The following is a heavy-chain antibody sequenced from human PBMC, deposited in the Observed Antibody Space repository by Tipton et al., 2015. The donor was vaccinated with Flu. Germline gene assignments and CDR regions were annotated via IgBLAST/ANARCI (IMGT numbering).Heavy chain of an antibody. CDR2: IYHRGT. Sequence: TLSLTCAVSGYSISDGYYWGWIRQPPGKGLEWIGSIYHRGTNSNPSLKGRVTISIDTPKNQFSLRLSSMTAADTATYYCARECAGTTWFACYYMDVWGTGTTVTVSS. CDR1: GYSISDGYY. CDR3: ARECAGTTWFACYYMDV. D-gene: IGHD1-1*01. V-gene: IGHV4-38-2*02. J-gene: IGHJ6*03.